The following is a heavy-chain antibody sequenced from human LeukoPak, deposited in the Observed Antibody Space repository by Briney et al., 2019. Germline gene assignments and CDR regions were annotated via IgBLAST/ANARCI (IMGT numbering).Heavy chain of an antibody. J-gene: IGHJ4*02. CDR2: GSGSGGST. CDR3: AKDGWELLRGFGY. V-gene: IGHV3-23*01. Sequence: WGSLRLSCAASGFTFSSYGMSWGRQAPGKGLEWVSAGSGSGGSTNYADSVKGRFTISRDNSKNTLYLQMNSLRAEDTTVYYCAKDGWELLRGFGYWGQGTLVTVSS. CDR1: GFTFSSYG. D-gene: IGHD1-26*01.